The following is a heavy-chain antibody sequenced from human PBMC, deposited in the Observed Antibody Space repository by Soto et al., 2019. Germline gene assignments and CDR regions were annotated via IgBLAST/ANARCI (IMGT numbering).Heavy chain of an antibody. D-gene: IGHD1-20*01. Sequence: SETLSLTCTVSGGSISSYYWSWIRQPPGKGLEWIGYIYYSGSTNYNPSLKSRVTISVDTSKNQFSLKLSSVTAADTAVYYCASGPITGDEYWGQGTLVTVSS. V-gene: IGHV4-59*01. CDR2: IYYSGST. J-gene: IGHJ4*02. CDR3: ASGPITGDEY. CDR1: GGSISSYY.